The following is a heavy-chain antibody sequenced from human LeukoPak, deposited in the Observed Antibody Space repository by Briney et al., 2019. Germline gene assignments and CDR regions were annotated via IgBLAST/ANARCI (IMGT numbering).Heavy chain of an antibody. CDR2: IDWDDYK. J-gene: IGHJ4*02. D-gene: IGHD6-19*01. Sequence: SGPALVKPTQTLTLTCTFSGFSLSTRGTCVSWIRQPPGEALEWLALIDWDDYKYYSTSLKTRLTISKDTSKNQVVLTMTNMDPVDTATYYCARTGYSNGWFDYWGQGTLVTVSS. V-gene: IGHV2-70*01. CDR1: GFSLSTRGTC. CDR3: ARTGYSNGWFDY.